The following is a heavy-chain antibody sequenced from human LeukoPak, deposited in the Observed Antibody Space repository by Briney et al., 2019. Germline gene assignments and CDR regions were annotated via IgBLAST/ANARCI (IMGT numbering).Heavy chain of an antibody. V-gene: IGHV1-2*02. Sequence: EASVKVSCKASGYTFTGYYMYWVRQAPGQGLEWMGWINPNSGGTNYAQKFQGRVTMTRDTSISTAYMELSRLRSDDTAVYYCARETDLTRRDFDYWGQGTLVTVSS. CDR1: GYTFTGYY. D-gene: IGHD3-3*01. CDR3: ARETDLTRRDFDY. CDR2: INPNSGGT. J-gene: IGHJ4*02.